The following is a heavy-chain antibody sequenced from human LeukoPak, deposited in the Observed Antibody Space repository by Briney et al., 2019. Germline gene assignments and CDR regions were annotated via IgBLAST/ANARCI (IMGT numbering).Heavy chain of an antibody. D-gene: IGHD6-19*01. CDR2: IDPSDSYT. CDR3: ARRPEYSSGWYYFDC. J-gene: IGHJ4*02. CDR1: GYRFTSYW. Sequence: GESLKISCKVSGYRFTSYWISWVRQMPGKGLEWVGRIDPSDSYTKYSPSFQGHVTISADKSISTAYLQWSSLKASDTAIYYCARRPEYSSGWYYFDCWGQGTLVTVSS. V-gene: IGHV5-10-1*01.